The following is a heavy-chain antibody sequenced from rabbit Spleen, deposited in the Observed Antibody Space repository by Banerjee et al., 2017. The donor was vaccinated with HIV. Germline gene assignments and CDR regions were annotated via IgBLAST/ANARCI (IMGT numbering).Heavy chain of an antibody. CDR1: GFSLFSYW. CDR2: IYAGDGST. CDR3: GRGPYNNAWGPDYFTL. Sequence: QSLEESGGGLVKPGGTLTLTCKASGFSLFSYWMCWVRQAPGKGLDLIGCIYAGDGSTDYANWVNGRFTISKTSSTTVTLQMTSLTAADTATYFCGRGPYNNAWGPDYFTLWGPGTLVTVS. J-gene: IGHJ4*01. V-gene: IGHV1S40*01. D-gene: IGHD3-1*01.